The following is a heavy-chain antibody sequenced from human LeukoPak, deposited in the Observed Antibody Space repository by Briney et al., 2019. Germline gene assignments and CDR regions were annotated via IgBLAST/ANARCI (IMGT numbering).Heavy chain of an antibody. CDR2: INPNSGGT. CDR1: GYTFTGYY. J-gene: IGHJ4*02. V-gene: IGHV1-2*05. CDR3: AREGRTGIVVVPAGFDY. D-gene: IGHD2-2*01. Sequence: ASVKVSCKASGYTFTGYYMHWVRQAPGQGLEWMGRINPNSGGTNYAQKFQGRVTMTRDTSISTAYMELSRLRSDDTVVYYCAREGRTGIVVVPAGFDYWGQGTLVTVSS.